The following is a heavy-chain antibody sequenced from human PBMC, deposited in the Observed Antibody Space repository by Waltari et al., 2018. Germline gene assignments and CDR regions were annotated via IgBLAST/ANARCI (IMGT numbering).Heavy chain of an antibody. CDR3: ASIALTVVAS. CDR2: IYYSGSP. J-gene: IGHJ4*02. V-gene: IGHV4-39*01. D-gene: IGHD2-15*01. CDR1: GGSISSSSYY. Sequence: QLQLQESGPGLVKPSETLSLTCTVPGGSISSSSYYWGWIRQPPGKGLEWIGSIYYSGSPYYNPSLKSRGTISVDTAKNQFSLKLTSVTAADTAVYYCASIALTVVASWGQGTLVTVSS.